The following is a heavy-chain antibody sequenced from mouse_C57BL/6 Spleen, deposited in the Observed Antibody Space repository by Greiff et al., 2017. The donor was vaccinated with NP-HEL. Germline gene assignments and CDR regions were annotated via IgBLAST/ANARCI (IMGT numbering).Heavy chain of an antibody. CDR3: AREGTAQGFAY. J-gene: IGHJ3*01. V-gene: IGHV1-82*01. CDR1: GYAFSSSW. D-gene: IGHD3-2*02. CDR2: IYPGDGDT. Sequence: VQLQQSGPELVKPGASVKISCKASGYAFSSSWMNWVKQRPGKGLEWIGRIYPGDGDTNYNGKFKGKATLTADKSSSTAYMQLSSLTSEDSAVYFCAREGTAQGFAYWGQGTLVTVSA.